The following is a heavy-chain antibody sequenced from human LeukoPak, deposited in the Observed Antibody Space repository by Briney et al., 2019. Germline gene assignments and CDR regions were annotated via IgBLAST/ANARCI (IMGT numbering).Heavy chain of an antibody. CDR3: ARGGGSTRIDY. CDR1: GDSIRSGTYY. V-gene: IGHV4-61*02. D-gene: IGHD3-16*01. CDR2: IYTSGNT. Sequence: SQTLSLTCSVSGDSIRSGTYYWRWIRQPAGKGLEWIGRIYTSGNTNYNPSLKSRVTISVDTSKNQFSLKLSSVTAADTAVYYCARGGGSTRIDYWGQGTLVTVSS. J-gene: IGHJ4*02.